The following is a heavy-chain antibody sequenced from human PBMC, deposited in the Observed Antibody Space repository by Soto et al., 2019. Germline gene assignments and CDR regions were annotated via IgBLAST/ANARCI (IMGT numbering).Heavy chain of an antibody. J-gene: IGHJ6*03. D-gene: IGHD3-10*01. CDR2: INDSGDI. CDR3: ARGLILWFGELSRRGGYYYYMDV. V-gene: IGHV4-34*02. CDR1: GGSFSGYQ. Sequence: QVQLQQWGAGLLKPSETLSLTCAVYGGSFSGYQWSWIRQTPGKGLEGIGGINDSGDINYNPSLKSRVTILVDAAKKQISLKLSSVTAADTAVYYCARGLILWFGELSRRGGYYYYMDVWGKGTTVTVSS.